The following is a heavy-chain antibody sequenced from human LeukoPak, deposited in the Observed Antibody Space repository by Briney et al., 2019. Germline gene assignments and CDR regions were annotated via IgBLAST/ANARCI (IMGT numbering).Heavy chain of an antibody. V-gene: IGHV3-23*01. Sequence: GGPLRLSCAASGFTFSSYAMSWVRQAPGKGLEWVSAISGSGGSTYYADSVKGRFTISRDNSKNTLYLQMNSLRAEDTAVYYCANAYGSGSYYNVGDYWGQGTLVTVSS. CDR2: ISGSGGST. J-gene: IGHJ4*02. CDR3: ANAYGSGSYYNVGDY. CDR1: GFTFSSYA. D-gene: IGHD3-10*01.